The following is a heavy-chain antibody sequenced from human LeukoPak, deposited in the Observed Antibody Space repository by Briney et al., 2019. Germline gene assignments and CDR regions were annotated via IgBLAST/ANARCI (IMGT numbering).Heavy chain of an antibody. J-gene: IGHJ5*02. CDR1: GGTFSSYA. CDR2: IIPIFGTA. Sequence: SVKVSCKASGGTFSSYAISWVRQAPGQGLEWMGGIIPIFGTANYAQKFQGRVTITADESTSTAYMELSSLRSEDTAVYYCARGDVHYYGSSRLENWFDPWGQGTLFTVSS. V-gene: IGHV1-69*13. CDR3: ARGDVHYYGSSRLENWFDP. D-gene: IGHD3-10*01.